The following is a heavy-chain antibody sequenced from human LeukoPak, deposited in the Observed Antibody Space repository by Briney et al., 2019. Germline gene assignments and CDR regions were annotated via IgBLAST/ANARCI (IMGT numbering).Heavy chain of an antibody. CDR3: ARDPTIASVGYYFGY. D-gene: IGHD6-13*01. Sequence: SETLSLTCTVSNGSITSDFWTWLRQPAGKGLEWIGRIHRSGNSIYNPSLNGRVTMSVDTSKREFSLKLTSVTAADTAVYYCARDPTIASVGYYFGYWGLGTLVTVSS. J-gene: IGHJ4*02. CDR1: NGSITSDF. CDR2: IHRSGNS. V-gene: IGHV4-4*07.